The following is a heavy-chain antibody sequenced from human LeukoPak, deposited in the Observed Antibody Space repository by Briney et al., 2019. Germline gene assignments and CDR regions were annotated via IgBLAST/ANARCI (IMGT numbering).Heavy chain of an antibody. J-gene: IGHJ4*02. Sequence: GESLKISCKGSGYSFTSYWIGWVRQMPGIGLEWMGIIYPGDSDTRYSPSFQGQVTISADKSISTAYLQWSSLKASDTAMYYCAIIALQGAGGYYFDYWGQGTLVTVSS. CDR1: GYSFTSYW. CDR3: AIIALQGAGGYYFDY. D-gene: IGHD1-26*01. V-gene: IGHV5-51*01. CDR2: IYPGDSDT.